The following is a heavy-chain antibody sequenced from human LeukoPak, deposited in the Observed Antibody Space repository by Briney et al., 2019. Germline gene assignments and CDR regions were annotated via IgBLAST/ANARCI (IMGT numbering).Heavy chain of an antibody. CDR3: ARLKDAVTIFDY. V-gene: IGHV3-7*01. J-gene: IGHJ4*02. CDR1: GLTFSSYA. Sequence: GGSLRLSCAASGLTFSSYAMSWVRQAPGKGLEWVASIKEDGSDKYYVDSVKGRFTISRDNTQNSLYVQMNSLRAEDTAVYYCARLKDAVTIFDYWGQGILVTVSS. CDR2: IKEDGSDK. D-gene: IGHD4-17*01.